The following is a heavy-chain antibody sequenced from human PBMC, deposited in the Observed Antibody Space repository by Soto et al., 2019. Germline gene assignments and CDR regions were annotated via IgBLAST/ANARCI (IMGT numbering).Heavy chain of an antibody. J-gene: IGHJ3*02. D-gene: IGHD2-15*01. CDR1: GFTFSSYS. V-gene: IGHV3-21*01. CDR2: ISSSSSYI. CDR3: ARETYCSGGSCYSFFHAFDI. Sequence: GGSLRLSCAASGFTFSSYSMNWVRQAPGKGLEWVSSISSSSSYIYYADSVKGRFTISRDNAKNSLYLQMNSLRAEDTAVYYCARETYCSGGSCYSFFHAFDIWGQGTMVTVSS.